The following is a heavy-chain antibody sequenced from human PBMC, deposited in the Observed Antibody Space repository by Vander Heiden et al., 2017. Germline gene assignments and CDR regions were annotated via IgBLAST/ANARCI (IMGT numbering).Heavy chain of an antibody. J-gene: IGHJ6*02. V-gene: IGHV3-30*01. Sequence: VPLVASVRAVVQSRKSLSLSCAASDFTFRPYAVHMVRHAPGKGLGWFALSSYDGTDIFYGDSVKGRFTISRDNSKNTLYLQVDNLRPDDTAVYYCARGRKQPLGLFFGMDVWGQGTTVTVS. CDR3: ARGRKQPLGLFFGMDV. D-gene: IGHD3-16*01. CDR1: DFTFRPYA. CDR2: SSYDGTDI.